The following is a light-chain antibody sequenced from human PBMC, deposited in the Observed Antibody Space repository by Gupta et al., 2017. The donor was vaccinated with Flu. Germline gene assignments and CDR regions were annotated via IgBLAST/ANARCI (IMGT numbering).Light chain of an antibody. CDR1: EDVRSGY. CDR2: GAS. Sequence: ENELTQSPGTLSLSPGERATLSCRASEDVRSGYLAWYQQKPGQAPRLLIYGASSRATGIPYRFSGSESGTAFTLTISRLERENFAVYYCRQDGISPMTFGQGTKVEIK. V-gene: IGKV3-20*01. J-gene: IGKJ1*01. CDR3: RQDGISPMT.